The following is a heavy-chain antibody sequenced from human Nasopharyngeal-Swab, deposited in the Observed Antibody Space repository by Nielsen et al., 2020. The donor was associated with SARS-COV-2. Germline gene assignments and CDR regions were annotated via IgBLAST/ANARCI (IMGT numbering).Heavy chain of an antibody. CDR3: ARDDSSPHVGAFDI. CDR1: GFTFSSYW. J-gene: IGHJ3*02. CDR2: IKSDGSTT. Sequence: GGSLRLSCAASGFTFSSYWMHWVRQAPGKGLVWVSCIKSDGSTTNYADSVKGRFTISRDNAKNTLYLQMHSLRAEDTAVYYCARDDSSPHVGAFDIWGQGTMVTVSS. D-gene: IGHD3-22*01. V-gene: IGHV3-74*01.